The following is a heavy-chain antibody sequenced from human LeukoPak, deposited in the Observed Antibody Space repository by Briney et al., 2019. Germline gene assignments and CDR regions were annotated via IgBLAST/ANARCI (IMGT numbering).Heavy chain of an antibody. D-gene: IGHD1-26*01. J-gene: IGHJ6*03. CDR3: ARVRVGSTSMDV. Sequence: PGGSLRLSCAASGFTFSSYSMNWVRQAPGKGLEWVSSISSSSSYIYYADSVKGRFTISRDNAKNSLYLQMNSLRAEDTAVYYCARVRVGSTSMDVWGKGTTVTVSS. V-gene: IGHV3-21*01. CDR1: GFTFSSYS. CDR2: ISSSSSYI.